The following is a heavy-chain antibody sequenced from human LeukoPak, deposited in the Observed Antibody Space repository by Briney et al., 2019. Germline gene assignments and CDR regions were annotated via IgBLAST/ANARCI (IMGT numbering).Heavy chain of an antibody. J-gene: IGHJ4*02. CDR1: TGSISTYY. CDR2: IYYSGRT. Sequence: SETLSLTCTVSTGSISTYYWSWIRQPPGKGLEWIGYIYYSGRTNYNPSLKSRVTISVDTSKNQFSLKLSSVTAADTAVYYCARLGAVTTFDYWGQGTLVTVSS. V-gene: IGHV4-59*08. D-gene: IGHD6-19*01. CDR3: ARLGAVTTFDY.